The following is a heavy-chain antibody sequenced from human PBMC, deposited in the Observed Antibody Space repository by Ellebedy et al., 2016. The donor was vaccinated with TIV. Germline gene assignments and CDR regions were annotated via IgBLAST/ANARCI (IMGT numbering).Heavy chain of an antibody. J-gene: IGHJ5*02. V-gene: IGHV4-39*07. D-gene: IGHD3-10*01. CDR2: IYYSGST. Sequence: SETLSLTCTVSGGSISRSSYYWGWIRQPPGKGLEWIGSIYYSGSTFYNPSLKSRVTISVDTSKNQFSLKLGSVTAADTAVYYCARDNSLGLGYTVVRGEAFDPWGQGTLVTVSS. CDR1: GGSISRSSYY. CDR3: ARDNSLGLGYTVVRGEAFDP.